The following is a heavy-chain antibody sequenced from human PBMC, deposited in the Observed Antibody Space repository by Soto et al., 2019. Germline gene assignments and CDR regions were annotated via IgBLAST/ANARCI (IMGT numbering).Heavy chain of an antibody. Sequence: QVHLQESGPGLVKPSETLSLTCTVSGGAISTYYWTWIRQPAGKGLEWIGRIYSSGSTKYNPSLQSRVTMSLDTSNNQFSLRLTSVTAADTAVYYCARGQRFSDWFDPWCQGTLVTVSS. V-gene: IGHV4-4*07. CDR3: ARGQRFSDWFDP. CDR1: GGAISTYY. D-gene: IGHD3-3*01. CDR2: IYSSGST. J-gene: IGHJ5*02.